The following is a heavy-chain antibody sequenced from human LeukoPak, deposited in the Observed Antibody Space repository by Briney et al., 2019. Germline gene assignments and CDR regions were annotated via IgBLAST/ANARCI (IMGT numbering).Heavy chain of an antibody. CDR2: ISSSSSTI. V-gene: IGHV3-48*01. Sequence: PGGSLRLSCAASGFTFSSYSMNWVRQAPGKGLEWVSYISSSSSTIYYADSVKGRFTISRDNAKNSLYLQMNSLRAEDTAVYYCAREGIVGDKDYWGQGTLVTVSS. J-gene: IGHJ4*02. CDR3: AREGIVGDKDY. CDR1: GFTFSSYS. D-gene: IGHD1-26*01.